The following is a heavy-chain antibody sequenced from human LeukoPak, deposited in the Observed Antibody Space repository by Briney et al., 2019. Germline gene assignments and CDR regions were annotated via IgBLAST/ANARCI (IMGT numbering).Heavy chain of an antibody. J-gene: IGHJ4*02. CDR3: AKLLEYSRENSGY. CDR1: GFTFSSYG. CDR2: IRYDGSNK. D-gene: IGHD6-6*01. V-gene: IGHV3-30*02. Sequence: PGGSLRLSCAASGFTFSSYGMHWVRQAPGKGLEWVAFIRYDGSNKYYADSVKGRFTISRDNSKNTLYLQMNSLRAEDTAVYYCAKLLEYSRENSGYWGQGTLVTVSS.